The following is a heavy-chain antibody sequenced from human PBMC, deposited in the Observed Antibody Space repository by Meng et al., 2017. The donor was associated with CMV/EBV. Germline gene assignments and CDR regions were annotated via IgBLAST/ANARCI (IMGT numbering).Heavy chain of an antibody. J-gene: IGHJ4*02. CDR2: INPNSGGT. D-gene: IGHD6-13*01. V-gene: IGHV1-2*02. CDR3: ARGSGIAAAGTFDY. Sequence: QVRRVQSGAEAKKPGASVKVSCKASGYTFTGYYIHWVRQAPGQGLEWMGWINPNSGGTNYAQKFQGRVTMTRDTSISTAYMELSRLRSDDTAVYYCARGSGIAAAGTFDYWGQGTLVTVSS. CDR1: GYTFTGYY.